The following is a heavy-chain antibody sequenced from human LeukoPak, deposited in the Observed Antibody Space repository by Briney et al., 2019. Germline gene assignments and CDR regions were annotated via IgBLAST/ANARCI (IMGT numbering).Heavy chain of an antibody. CDR3: ARLAGGGSSSWYPFYYMDV. Sequence: SETLSLTCTVSGGSISSGSYFWSWIRQPAGKGLEWIGRIYTSGSTNYNPSLMSRVTISVDTSKNQFSLKLSSVTAADTAVYYCARLAGGGSSSWYPFYYMDVWGKGTTVTVSS. V-gene: IGHV4-61*02. J-gene: IGHJ6*03. D-gene: IGHD6-13*01. CDR2: IYTSGST. CDR1: GGSISSGSYF.